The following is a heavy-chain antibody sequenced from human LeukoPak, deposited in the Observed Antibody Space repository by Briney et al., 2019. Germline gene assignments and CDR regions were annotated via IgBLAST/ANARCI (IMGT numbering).Heavy chain of an antibody. CDR3: ARDFGDYGGYYYMDL. CDR2: IKQDGSEK. CDR1: GFTFSSYW. J-gene: IGHJ6*03. Sequence: GGSLRLSCAASGFTFSSYWMSWVRQAPGKGLEWVANIKQDGSEKYYVDSVKGRFTVSRDNAKNSLYLQMNSLTAEDTAIYYCARDFGDYGGYYYMDLWGKGTTVTVSS. D-gene: IGHD4-23*01. V-gene: IGHV3-7*01.